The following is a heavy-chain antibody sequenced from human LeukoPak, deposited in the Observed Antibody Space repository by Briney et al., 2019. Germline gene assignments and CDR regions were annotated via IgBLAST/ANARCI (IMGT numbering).Heavy chain of an antibody. D-gene: IGHD6-13*01. V-gene: IGHV3-23*01. CDR3: AKRMGPSIAATDLDY. CDR2: ISGSGGST. Sequence: GGSLRLSCAASGYTFSSYAMSWVRQAPGKGLEWVSAISGSGGSTYYADSVKGRFTISRDNSKNTLYLQMNSLRAEDTAVYYCAKRMGPSIAATDLDYWGQGTLVTVSS. J-gene: IGHJ4*02. CDR1: GYTFSSYA.